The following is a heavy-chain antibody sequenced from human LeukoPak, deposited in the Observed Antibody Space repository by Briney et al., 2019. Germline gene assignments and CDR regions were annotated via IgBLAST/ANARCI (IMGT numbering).Heavy chain of an antibody. CDR1: GGSISSYY. Sequence: PSETLSLTCTVSGGSISSYYWSWIRQPPGTGLEGSGYIYYSGSTNYNPSLTSRVTISVDTSKNQFSLKLSSVTAADTAVYYCARVRGQYSSSWYYFDYWGQGTLVTVSS. J-gene: IGHJ4*02. D-gene: IGHD6-13*01. CDR3: ARVRGQYSSSWYYFDY. V-gene: IGHV4-59*01. CDR2: IYYSGST.